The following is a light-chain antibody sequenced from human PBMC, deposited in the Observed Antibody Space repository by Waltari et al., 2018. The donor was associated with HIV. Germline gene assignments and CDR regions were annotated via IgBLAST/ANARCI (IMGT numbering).Light chain of an antibody. CDR3: QQYNNWPLT. Sequence: EIVMTQSPATLSVSPGARATLSCRARQSITTDLAWYQQKAGQAPRPLAFGASARATGVPARFSGSGSGTEFTLTISSLQSEDVSIYYCQQYNNWPLTFGGGTKVEIK. CDR2: GAS. CDR1: QSITTD. V-gene: IGKV3-15*01. J-gene: IGKJ4*01.